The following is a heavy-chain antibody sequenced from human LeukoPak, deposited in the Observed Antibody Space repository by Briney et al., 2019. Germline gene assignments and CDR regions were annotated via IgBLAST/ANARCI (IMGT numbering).Heavy chain of an antibody. Sequence: SETLSLTCGVSGGSISRGGYSWTWIRQPAGKGLEWYGYIYYSGSTYYHPPLKSRVTISVDTSKNQFSLKLSSVTAADTAVYYCAREEALEWSFDYWGQGTLVTVSS. CDR2: IYYSGST. CDR1: GGSISRGGYS. CDR3: AREEALEWSFDY. J-gene: IGHJ4*02. D-gene: IGHD3-3*01. V-gene: IGHV4-30-4*07.